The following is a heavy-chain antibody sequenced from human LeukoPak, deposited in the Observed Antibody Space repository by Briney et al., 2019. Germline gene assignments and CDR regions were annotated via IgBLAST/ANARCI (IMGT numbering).Heavy chain of an antibody. Sequence: ASVKVSCKASGYTFTGYQMHWVRQAPGQGLEWMGWINPNSGGTNYAQEFQGRVTMTRDTSIGTAYMELSRLRSDDTAVYYCARDYHGSGSYSTDYWGQGTLVTVSS. J-gene: IGHJ4*02. CDR1: GYTFTGYQ. V-gene: IGHV1-2*02. CDR2: INPNSGGT. D-gene: IGHD3-10*01. CDR3: ARDYHGSGSYSTDY.